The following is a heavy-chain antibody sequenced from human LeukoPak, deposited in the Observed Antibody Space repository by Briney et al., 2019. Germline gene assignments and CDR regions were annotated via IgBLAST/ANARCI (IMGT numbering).Heavy chain of an antibody. CDR2: INPNSGGT. J-gene: IGHJ4*02. V-gene: IGHV1-2*02. CDR3: ARDPAEYYGSGSYYNSGHFDY. CDR1: GYTFTGYY. Sequence: ASVKVSCKASGYTFTGYYMHWVRQAPGQGLEWMGWINPNSGGTNYAQKFQGRVTMTRDTSISTAYMELRRLRSDDTAVYYCARDPAEYYGSGSYYNSGHFDYWGQGTLVTVSS. D-gene: IGHD3-10*01.